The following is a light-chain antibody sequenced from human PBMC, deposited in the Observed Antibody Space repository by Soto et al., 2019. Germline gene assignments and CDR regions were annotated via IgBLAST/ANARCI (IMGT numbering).Light chain of an antibody. V-gene: IGKV3-15*01. Sequence: EIVMTQSPATLSVSPGERATLSCRASQSIGRNLAWYQHKPGQAPRLLIYGASTGTTDIPTRFSASGSGTEFILTISSLQSEDFAVYYCQPYNNWPRSFGQGTKVDIK. CDR3: QPYNNWPRS. J-gene: IGKJ1*01. CDR1: QSIGRN. CDR2: GAS.